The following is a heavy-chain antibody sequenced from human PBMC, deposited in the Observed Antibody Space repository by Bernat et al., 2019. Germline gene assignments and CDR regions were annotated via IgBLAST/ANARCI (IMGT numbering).Heavy chain of an antibody. V-gene: IGHV3-30*01. CDR2: ISYDGSNK. CDR3: ARTGYSRSWPPRGAFDI. J-gene: IGHJ3*02. Sequence: QVQLVESGGGVVQPGRSLRLSCAASGFTFSSYAMHWVRQAPGKGLEWVAVISYDGSNKYYADSVKGRFTISRDNSKNTLYLQMNSLRAEDTAVYYCARTGYSRSWPPRGAFDIWGQRTMVTVSS. CDR1: GFTFSSYA. D-gene: IGHD6-13*01.